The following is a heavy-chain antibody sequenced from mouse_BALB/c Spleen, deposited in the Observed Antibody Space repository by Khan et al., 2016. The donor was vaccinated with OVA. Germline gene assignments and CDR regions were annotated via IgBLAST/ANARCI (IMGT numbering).Heavy chain of an antibody. D-gene: IGHD1-1*01. CDR2: INPHIGET. CDR3: ARKNGSDFDY. V-gene: IGHV1-20*02. Sequence: EVQLQQSGPELVKPGASVKISCKASGYSFTGYFMNWVMQSHGKSLEWIGRINPHIGETLYNQKFKGKATLTVDESSRTVHMELRSLGSEDSAVYYCARKNGSDFDYWGQGTTLTVSS. CDR1: GYSFTGYF. J-gene: IGHJ2*01.